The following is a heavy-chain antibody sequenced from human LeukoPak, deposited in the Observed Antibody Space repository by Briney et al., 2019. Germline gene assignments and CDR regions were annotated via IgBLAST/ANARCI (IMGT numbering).Heavy chain of an antibody. D-gene: IGHD4-17*01. CDR1: RGSITSSY. CDR2: IYYSGGT. CDR3: ARVVTTVDAFDI. J-gene: IGHJ3*02. V-gene: IGHV4-59*07. Sequence: SDTLSLTCTVSRGSITSSYWSWIRQPPGKGLEWIRYIYYSGGTNYNPSLKSRVTISVDTSKNHFSLKLSSVTAADTAVYYCARVVTTVDAFDIWGQGTMVTVSS.